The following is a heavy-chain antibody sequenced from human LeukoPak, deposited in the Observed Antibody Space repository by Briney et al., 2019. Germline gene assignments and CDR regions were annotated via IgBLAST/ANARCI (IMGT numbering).Heavy chain of an antibody. V-gene: IGHV4-34*01. CDR1: GGSFSGYY. D-gene: IGHD5-18*01. CDR3: ARVRGYSYGAFDY. J-gene: IGHJ4*02. Sequence: SETLSLTCAVYGGSFSGYYWSWIRQPPGKGLEWIGEINHSGSTNYNPSLKSRVTISVDTSKNQFSLKLSSVTAADTAVYYCARVRGYSYGAFDYWGQGTLVTVSS. CDR2: INHSGST.